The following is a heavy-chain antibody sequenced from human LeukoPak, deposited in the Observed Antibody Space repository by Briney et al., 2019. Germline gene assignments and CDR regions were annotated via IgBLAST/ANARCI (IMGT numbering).Heavy chain of an antibody. Sequence: SVKVSCKASGGTFSSYAISWVRQAPGQGLVWMGGIIPIFGTANYAQKFQGRVTITADESTSTAYMELSSLRSEDTAVYYCAGANGIYYYYYGMDVWGQGTTVTVSS. J-gene: IGHJ6*02. CDR1: GGTFSSYA. CDR2: IIPIFGTA. V-gene: IGHV1-69*13. D-gene: IGHD2-15*01. CDR3: AGANGIYYYYYGMDV.